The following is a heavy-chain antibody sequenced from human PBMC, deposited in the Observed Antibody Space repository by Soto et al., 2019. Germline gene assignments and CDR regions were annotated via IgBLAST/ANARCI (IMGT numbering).Heavy chain of an antibody. CDR1: GYSFTSYW. CDR3: ARRYCISTSCYNGAYFDY. D-gene: IGHD2-2*02. J-gene: IGHJ4*02. Sequence: GESLKISCKGSGYSFTSYWIVWVRQMPGKGLEWMGIIYPGDSDTRYSPSFQGQVTISADKSISTAYLQWSSLQASDTAMYYCARRYCISTSCYNGAYFDYWGQGTLVTVSS. V-gene: IGHV5-51*01. CDR2: IYPGDSDT.